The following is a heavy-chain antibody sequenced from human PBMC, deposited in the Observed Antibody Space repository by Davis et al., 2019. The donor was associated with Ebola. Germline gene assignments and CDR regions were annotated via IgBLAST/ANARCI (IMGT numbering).Heavy chain of an antibody. CDR3: ARGRANLRYFDWLSSYYYYGMDV. J-gene: IGHJ6*02. D-gene: IGHD3-9*01. CDR1: GYNFTVYY. Sequence: ASVKVSCKASGYNFTVYYIHWVRQAPGQGLEWMGWINPNSGGTNYAQKFQGRVTMTRDTSITTAYMELSRLRSDDTAVYYCARGRANLRYFDWLSSYYYYGMDVWGQGTTVTVSS. CDR2: INPNSGGT. V-gene: IGHV1-2*02.